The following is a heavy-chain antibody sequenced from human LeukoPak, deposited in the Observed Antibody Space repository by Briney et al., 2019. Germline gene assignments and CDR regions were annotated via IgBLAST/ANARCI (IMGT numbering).Heavy chain of an antibody. V-gene: IGHV3-23*01. D-gene: IGHD6-19*01. CDR3: AMFYIAVAGQHDY. Sequence: PGGSPRLSCAASGFTLSDYYMSWIRQAPGKGLEWVSGISGSGDSTYYADSVKGRFTISRDNSKNTLYLQMNSLRAEDTAIYYCAMFYIAVAGQHDYWGQGTLVTVSS. J-gene: IGHJ4*02. CDR1: GFTLSDYY. CDR2: ISGSGDST.